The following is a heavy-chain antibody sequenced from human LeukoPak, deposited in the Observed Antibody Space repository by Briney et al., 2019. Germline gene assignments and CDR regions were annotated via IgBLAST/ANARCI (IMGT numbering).Heavy chain of an antibody. V-gene: IGHV4-59*01. D-gene: IGHD3-3*01. J-gene: IGHJ6*03. CDR1: GGSISSYY. CDR3: ARAYYDFWSGYPRDYYYYYMDV. CDR2: IYYSGST. Sequence: SETLSLTCTVSGGSISSYYWSWIRQPPGKGLEWIGYIYYSGSTNYNPSLKSRVTISVDTSKNQFSLKLSSVTAADTAVYYCARAYYDFWSGYPRDYYYYYMDVWGKGTTVTVSS.